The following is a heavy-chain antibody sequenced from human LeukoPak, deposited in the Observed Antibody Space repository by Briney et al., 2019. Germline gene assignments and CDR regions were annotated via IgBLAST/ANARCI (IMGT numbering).Heavy chain of an antibody. J-gene: IGHJ4*02. Sequence: GASVKVSCKASGGTFSSYAISWVRQAPGQGLEWMGGIIPISGTANYAQKFQGRVTITTDESTSTAYMELSSLKSEDTAVYYCAAGPIVLMVYALRFDYWGQGTLVTVSS. V-gene: IGHV1-69*05. D-gene: IGHD2-8*01. CDR3: AAGPIVLMVYALRFDY. CDR2: IIPISGTA. CDR1: GGTFSSYA.